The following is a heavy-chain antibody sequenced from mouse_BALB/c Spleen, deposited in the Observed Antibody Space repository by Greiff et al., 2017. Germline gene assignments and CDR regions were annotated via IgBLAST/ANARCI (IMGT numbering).Heavy chain of an antibody. CDR2: IDPSDSYT. J-gene: IGHJ2*01. D-gene: IGHD2-1*01. CDR3: ARGDRSTQGNY. CDR1: GYTFTSYW. Sequence: QVQLQQPGAELVKPGASVKLSCKASGYTFTSYWMHWVKQRPGQGLEWIGEIDPSDSYTNYNQKFKGKATLTVDKSSSTAYMQLSSLTSEDSAVYYCARGDRSTQGNYWGQGTTLTVSS. V-gene: IGHV1-69*02.